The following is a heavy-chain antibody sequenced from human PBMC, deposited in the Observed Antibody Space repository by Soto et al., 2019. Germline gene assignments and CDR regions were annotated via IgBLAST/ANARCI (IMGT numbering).Heavy chain of an antibody. CDR1: GFSFTTYW. CDR3: ARLRVTMIRGVPRYFYGLDI. J-gene: IGHJ6*02. CDR2: IYPGDSDA. D-gene: IGHD3-10*01. Sequence: GESLKISCEGSGFSFTTYWIGWVRQMPGKGLEWMGIIYPGDSDARYSPSFQGQVTISADKSISTAYLQWSSLKALDTAMYYCARLRVTMIRGVPRYFYGLDIWGQGTTVTVSS. V-gene: IGHV5-51*01.